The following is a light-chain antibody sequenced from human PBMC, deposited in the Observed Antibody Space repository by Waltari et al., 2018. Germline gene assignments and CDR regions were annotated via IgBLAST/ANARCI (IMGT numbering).Light chain of an antibody. Sequence: ELVMTQSPVTLSVSPGERAPLSCRASQRVSSKLAWSQQKPGHAPRLLIYDASTRAAGIPVRFAGSGSGTEFTLSISSVESEDFALYYCQQYDHWPQYTFGQGTKLQIK. CDR3: QQYDHWPQYT. CDR2: DAS. J-gene: IGKJ2*01. CDR1: QRVSSK. V-gene: IGKV3-15*01.